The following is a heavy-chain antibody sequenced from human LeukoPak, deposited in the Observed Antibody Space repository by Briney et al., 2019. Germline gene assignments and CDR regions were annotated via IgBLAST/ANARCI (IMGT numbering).Heavy chain of an antibody. V-gene: IGHV3-7*01. CDR3: ARGGIPDDY. Sequence: TGGSLRLSCAASGFTSSNYWMSWVRQAPGKGLEWVANIKYDGSEKYYVDSVKGRFTISRDNAKNSLFLQMNSLRAEDTAVYYCARGGIPDDYWGQGTLVTVSS. CDR2: IKYDGSEK. CDR1: GFTSSNYW. J-gene: IGHJ4*02.